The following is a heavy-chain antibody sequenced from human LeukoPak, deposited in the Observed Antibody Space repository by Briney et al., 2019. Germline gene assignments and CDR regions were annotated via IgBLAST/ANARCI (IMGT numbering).Heavy chain of an antibody. CDR1: GFTFSDYY. CDR2: ISSSGSTI. J-gene: IGHJ4*02. CDR3: ARVLYYYDSSGYYLGY. V-gene: IGHV3-11*01. D-gene: IGHD3-22*01. Sequence: GGSLRLSCAPSGFTFSDYYMSWIRQAPGKGLEWVSYISSSGSTIYYADSVKGRFTISRDNAKNSLYLQMNSLRAEDTAVYYCARVLYYYDSSGYYLGYWGQGTLVTVSS.